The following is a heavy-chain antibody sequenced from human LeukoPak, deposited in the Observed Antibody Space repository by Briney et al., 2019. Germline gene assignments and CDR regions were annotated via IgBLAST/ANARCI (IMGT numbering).Heavy chain of an antibody. CDR1: GLTFSDYY. D-gene: IGHD3-22*01. J-gene: IGHJ4*02. Sequence: PGGSLRLSCAASGLTFSDYYMPWIRQAPGKGLEWVSSISGSGTTTYSADSVRGRFTVSRDNAKNSVFLYMNSLRAEDTAVYYCAIQITMRVVDRYFDDCGQEALVTVSS. CDR3: AIQITMRVVDRYFDD. CDR2: ISGSGTTT. V-gene: IGHV3-11*04.